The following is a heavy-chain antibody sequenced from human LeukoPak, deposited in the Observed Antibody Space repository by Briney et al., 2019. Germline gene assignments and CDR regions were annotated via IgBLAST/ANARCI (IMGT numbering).Heavy chain of an antibody. D-gene: IGHD3-16*01. V-gene: IGHV3-74*01. Sequence: GGSLRLSCAASGFTFSNNYMHWVRQAPGKGLVWVSRINTDGSSTNYADSVKGRFTISRDNAKNTLYLQMDSLRAEDTAVYYCARGYSYAHDYWGQGTLVTVSS. CDR3: ARGYSYAHDY. J-gene: IGHJ4*02. CDR2: INTDGSST. CDR1: GFTFSNNY.